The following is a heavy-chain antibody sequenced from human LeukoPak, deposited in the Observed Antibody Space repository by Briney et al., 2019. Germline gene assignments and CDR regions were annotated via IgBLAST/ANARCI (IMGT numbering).Heavy chain of an antibody. D-gene: IGHD6-19*01. CDR3: ARASGYTSGWYDDAFDI. CDR2: ISSSSSYI. J-gene: IGHJ3*02. V-gene: IGHV3-21*01. CDR1: GFTFSSYS. Sequence: GGSLRLSCAASGFTFSSYSMNWVRQAQGKWLEWVSSISSSSSYIYYADSVKGRFTISRDNAKNSLYLQMNSLRAEDTAVYYCARASGYTSGWYDDAFDIWGQGTMVTVSS.